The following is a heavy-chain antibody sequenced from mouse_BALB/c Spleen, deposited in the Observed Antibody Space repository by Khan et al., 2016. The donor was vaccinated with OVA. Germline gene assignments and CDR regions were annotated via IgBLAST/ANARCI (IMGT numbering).Heavy chain of an antibody. CDR3: ARNYRYDVYFDY. J-gene: IGHJ2*01. V-gene: IGHV1S136*01. CDR1: GYTFTSYV. D-gene: IGHD2-14*01. Sequence: VQLQQPGPELVKPGASVKMSCKASGYTFTSYVIHWVKQKPGQGLEWIGYIYPYNDDTKSNEKFKGKATLTSDKSSSTAYMELRSLTSEDSAVXYCARNYRYDVYFDYWGQGTTLTVSS. CDR2: IYPYNDDT.